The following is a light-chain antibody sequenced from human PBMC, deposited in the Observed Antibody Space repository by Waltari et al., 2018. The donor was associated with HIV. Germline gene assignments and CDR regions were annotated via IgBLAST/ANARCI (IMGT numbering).Light chain of an antibody. CDR1: QNINNY. CDR3: QQTFISPQP. CDR2: AAS. V-gene: IGKV1-39*01. Sequence: DIQMTQSPSSLSASVGDRVTITFRAHQNINNYLNWYQQTPGKAPRLLIFAASNLQSGVPSRFSGSGSGTDFTLNVTSLQPEDFATYYCQQTFISPQPFGQGTRLEIK. J-gene: IGKJ5*01.